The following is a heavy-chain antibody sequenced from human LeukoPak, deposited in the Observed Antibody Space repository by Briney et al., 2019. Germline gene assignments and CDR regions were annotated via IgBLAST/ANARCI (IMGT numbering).Heavy chain of an antibody. D-gene: IGHD3-10*01. CDR1: GFTFTNYA. J-gene: IGHJ3*02. CDR3: ATWFGEDAFDI. Sequence: GESLRLSCAASGFTFTNYAMTWVRQTPGKGLEWVSDVSGSGGSTFYADSVKGRFTISRDNAKNSLYLQMNSLRAEDTAVYYCATWFGEDAFDIWGQGTMVTVSS. CDR2: VSGSGGST. V-gene: IGHV3-23*01.